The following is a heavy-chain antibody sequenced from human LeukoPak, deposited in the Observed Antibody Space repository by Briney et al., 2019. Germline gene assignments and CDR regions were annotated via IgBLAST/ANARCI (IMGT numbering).Heavy chain of an antibody. J-gene: IGHJ4*02. V-gene: IGHV3-11*06. Sequence: GGSLRLSCAASGFTFSDYYMSWIRQAPGKGLEWVSYISSSSSYTNYADSVKGRFTISRDNAKNSLYLQMNSLRAEDTAVYYCARRGGIHLEYFDYWGQGTLVTVSS. CDR2: ISSSSSYT. CDR1: GFTFSDYY. CDR3: ARRGGIHLEYFDY. D-gene: IGHD3-3*01.